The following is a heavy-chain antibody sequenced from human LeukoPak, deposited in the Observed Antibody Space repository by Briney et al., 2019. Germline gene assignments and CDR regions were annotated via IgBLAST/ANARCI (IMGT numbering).Heavy chain of an antibody. J-gene: IGHJ4*02. D-gene: IGHD3-22*01. Sequence: SETLSLTCAVYGGSFSGYYWSWIRQPPGKGLEWIGEINHSGSTNYNPSLKSRVTISVDTSKNQFSLKLSSVTAADTAVYYCARRGPYYYDSSGYYRRPYYFDYWGQGTLVTVSS. CDR1: GGSFSGYY. CDR3: ARRGPYYYDSSGYYRRPYYFDY. V-gene: IGHV4-34*01. CDR2: INHSGST.